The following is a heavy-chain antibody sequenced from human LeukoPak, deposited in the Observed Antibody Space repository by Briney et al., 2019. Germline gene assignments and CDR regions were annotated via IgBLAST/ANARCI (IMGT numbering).Heavy chain of an antibody. CDR3: ARPAPRYYYGSGSYYFDY. Sequence: PSETLSLTYTVSGGSISSSSYYWGWIRQPPGKGLEWIGSIYYSGSTYYNPSLKSRVPISVDKSKNQFSLKLSSVTAADTAVYYCARPAPRYYYGSGSYYFDYWGQGTLVTVSS. CDR1: GGSISSSSYY. V-gene: IGHV4-39*01. D-gene: IGHD3-10*01. J-gene: IGHJ4*02. CDR2: IYYSGST.